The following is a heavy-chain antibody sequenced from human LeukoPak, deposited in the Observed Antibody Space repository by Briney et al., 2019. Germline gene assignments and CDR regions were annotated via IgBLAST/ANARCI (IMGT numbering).Heavy chain of an antibody. Sequence: GASVKVSCKASGGTFSSYAISWVRQAPGQGLEWMGRIIPILGIANYAQKFQGRVTITADKSTSTAYMELSSLRSEDTAVYYCARMGSTKQWLAYYFDYWGQGTLVTVSS. D-gene: IGHD6-19*01. V-gene: IGHV1-69*04. CDR3: ARMGSTKQWLAYYFDY. CDR2: IIPILGIA. J-gene: IGHJ4*02. CDR1: GGTFSSYA.